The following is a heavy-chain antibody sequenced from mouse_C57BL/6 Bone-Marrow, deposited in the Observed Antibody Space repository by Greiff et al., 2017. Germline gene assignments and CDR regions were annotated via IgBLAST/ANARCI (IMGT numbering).Heavy chain of an antibody. D-gene: IGHD3-1*01. CDR3: TGPGWAYFDY. CDR1: GYTFTDYE. CDR2: IDPETGGT. V-gene: IGHV1-15*01. J-gene: IGHJ2*01. Sequence: VQLQQSGAELVRPGASVTLSCKASGYTFTDYEMHWVKQTPVHGLEWIGAIDPETGGTAYNQKFKGKAILTADKSSSTAYMGLRSLTSEDSAVYYCTGPGWAYFDYWGQGTTLTVSS.